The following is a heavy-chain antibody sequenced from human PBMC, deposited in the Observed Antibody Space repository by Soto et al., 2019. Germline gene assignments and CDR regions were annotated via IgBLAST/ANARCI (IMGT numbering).Heavy chain of an antibody. Sequence: QVQLQESGPGLVKPSETLSLTCTVSGGSVSSGSYYWSWIRQPPGKGLEWIGYIYYSGSTNYNPSLKSRVTMSVDTSKNQFSLKLSSVTAADTAVYYCARVSRPAYYYYGMDVWGQGTTVTVSS. CDR1: GGSVSSGSYY. V-gene: IGHV4-61*01. CDR2: IYYSGST. CDR3: ARVSRPAYYYYGMDV. J-gene: IGHJ6*02. D-gene: IGHD1-1*01.